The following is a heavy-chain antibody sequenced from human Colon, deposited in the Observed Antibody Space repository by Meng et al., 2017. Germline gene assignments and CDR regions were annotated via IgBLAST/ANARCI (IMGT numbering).Heavy chain of an antibody. CDR3: ARDFPVRGVIGY. CDR2: IYRSGST. J-gene: IGHJ4*02. V-gene: IGHV4-38-2*02. Sequence: SETLSLTCTVSGYSISSGYYWGWIRQPPGKGLEWIGSIYRSGSTYYNPSLKSRVTISVDTSKNQFSLKLSSVTAADTAVYYCARDFPVRGVIGYWGQGTLVTVSS. CDR1: GYSISSGYY. D-gene: IGHD3-10*01.